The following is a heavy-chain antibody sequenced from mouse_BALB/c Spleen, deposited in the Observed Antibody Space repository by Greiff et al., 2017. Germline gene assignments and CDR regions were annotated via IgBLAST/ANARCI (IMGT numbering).Heavy chain of an antibody. CDR3: ARHNGNYEGFAY. CDR1: GFAFSSYD. D-gene: IGHD2-1*01. Sequence: EVKLVESGGGLVKPGGSLKLSCAASGFAFSSYDMSWVRQTPEKRLEWVAYISSGGGSTYYPDTVKGRFTISRDNAKNTLYLQMSSLKSEDTAMYYCARHNGNYEGFAYWGQGTLVTVSA. V-gene: IGHV5-12-1*01. CDR2: ISSGGGST. J-gene: IGHJ3*01.